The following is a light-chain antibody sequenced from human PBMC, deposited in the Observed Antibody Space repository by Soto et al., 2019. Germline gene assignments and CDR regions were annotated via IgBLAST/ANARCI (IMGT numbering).Light chain of an antibody. CDR3: QSYDISLSVV. Sequence: QSVLTQPPSVSVAPGQRVTISCTGSSSNIGAGYDVHWYHQLPGTAPKLLIYGNSNRPSGVPDRFSGSKSGSSASLAITGLQAEDEADYYCQSYDISLSVVFGGGTKLTGL. CDR2: GNS. J-gene: IGLJ2*01. CDR1: SSNIGAGYD. V-gene: IGLV1-40*01.